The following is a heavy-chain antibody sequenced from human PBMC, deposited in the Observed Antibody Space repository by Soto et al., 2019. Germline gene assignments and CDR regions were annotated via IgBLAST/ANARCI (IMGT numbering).Heavy chain of an antibody. CDR3: ARDRSRDYSSPFDY. V-gene: IGHV1-69*13. CDR2: IIPIFGTA. D-gene: IGHD6-13*01. Sequence: SVKVSCKASGGTFSSYAISWVRQAPGQGLEWMGGIIPIFGTANYAQKFQGRVTITADESTSTAYMELSSLRSEDTAVYYCARDRSRDYSSPFDYWGQGTLVTVSS. CDR1: GGTFSSYA. J-gene: IGHJ4*02.